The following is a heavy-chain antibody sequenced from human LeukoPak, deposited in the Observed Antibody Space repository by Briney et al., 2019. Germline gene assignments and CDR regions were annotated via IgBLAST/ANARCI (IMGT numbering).Heavy chain of an antibody. CDR1: GFTVSSNY. CDR2: IYSGGST. CDR3: AGGPSPKYYDILTGYSDY. Sequence: GGSLRLSCAASGFTVSSNYMSWVRQAPGKGLEWVSVIYSGGSTYYADSVKGRFTISRDNSKNTLYLQMNSLRADDTAVYYCAGGPSPKYYDILTGYSDYWGQGTLVTVSS. D-gene: IGHD3-9*01. J-gene: IGHJ4*02. V-gene: IGHV3-66*01.